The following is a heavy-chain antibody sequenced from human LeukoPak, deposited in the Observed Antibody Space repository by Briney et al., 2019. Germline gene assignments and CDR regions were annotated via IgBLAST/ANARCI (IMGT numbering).Heavy chain of an antibody. D-gene: IGHD1-14*01. V-gene: IGHV4-59*01. CDR1: GGSISSYY. CDR2: IYYSGST. CDR3: ARTEIEAFDI. J-gene: IGHJ3*02. Sequence: PSETLSLTCTVSGGSISSYYWSWIRQPPGKGLEWIGYIYYSGSTNYNPSLKSRVTISVDTSKNQFSLKLSSVTAADTAVYYCARTEIEAFDIWGQGTMVTVSS.